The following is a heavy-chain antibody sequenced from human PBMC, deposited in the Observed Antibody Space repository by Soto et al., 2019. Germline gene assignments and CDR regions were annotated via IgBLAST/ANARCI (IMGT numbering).Heavy chain of an antibody. D-gene: IGHD1-26*01. CDR2: INAGNGNT. V-gene: IGHV1-3*01. CDR3: ARVRVWWELREGAFDI. Sequence: ASVKVSGKASGYTFTSYAMHWVRQAPGQRLEWMGWINAGNGNTKYSQKFQGRVTITRDTSASTAYMELSSLRSEDTAVYYCARVRVWWELREGAFDIWGQGTMVTVSS. CDR1: GYTFTSYA. J-gene: IGHJ3*02.